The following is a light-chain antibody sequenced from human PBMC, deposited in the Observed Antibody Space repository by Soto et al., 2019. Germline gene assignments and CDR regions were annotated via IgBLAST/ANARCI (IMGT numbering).Light chain of an antibody. CDR1: QSISTW. J-gene: IGKJ1*01. CDR3: QQYISYSWT. Sequence: DIQITQSPSTLSASVGDRVTITCRASQSISTWLAWYQQKPGKAPNLLIYDASSLQSGVPSRFSGSGSGTEFTLTISSLQPDDFATYFCQQYISYSWTFGQGTKVDIK. CDR2: DAS. V-gene: IGKV1-5*01.